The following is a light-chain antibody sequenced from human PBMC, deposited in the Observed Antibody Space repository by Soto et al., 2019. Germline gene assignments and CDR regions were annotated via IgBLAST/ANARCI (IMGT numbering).Light chain of an antibody. CDR3: CSYAGSSTFPYV. Sequence: QSALTQPASVSGSPGQSITISCTGTSSDVGSYNLVSWYQHHPGKAPKLMIYEVSKRPSGVSNRFSGSKSDNTASLTISGLQAEDEADYYCCSYAGSSTFPYVFGTGTKLTVL. V-gene: IGLV2-23*02. CDR2: EVS. J-gene: IGLJ1*01. CDR1: SSDVGSYNL.